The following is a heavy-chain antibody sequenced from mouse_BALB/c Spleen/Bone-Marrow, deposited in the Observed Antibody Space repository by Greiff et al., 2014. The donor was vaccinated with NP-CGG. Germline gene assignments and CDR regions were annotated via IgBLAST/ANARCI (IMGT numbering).Heavy chain of an antibody. V-gene: IGHV14-3*02. CDR3: ASYYYGSSLFAY. D-gene: IGHD1-1*01. CDR1: GFNIKDTY. Sequence: DVPLQESGAELVKPGASVKLSCTASGFNIKDTYMHWVKQRPEQGLEWIGRIDPANGNTKYDPKFQGKATITADTSSNTAYLQLSSLKSEDTAGYYCASYYYGSSLFAYWGQGTLVTVSA. CDR2: IDPANGNT. J-gene: IGHJ3*01.